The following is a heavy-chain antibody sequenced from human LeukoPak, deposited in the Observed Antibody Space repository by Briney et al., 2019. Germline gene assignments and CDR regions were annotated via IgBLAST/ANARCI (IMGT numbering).Heavy chain of an antibody. CDR3: AQDLAWGAFDH. CDR1: GFTFSSYS. Sequence: PGGSLRLSCAASGFTFSSYSMNWVRQAPGKGLEWVSSISTSSIYIYYADSVKGRFTISRGNAKDSLYLQMNSLRAEDTAVYYCAQDLAWGAFDHWGQGTLVTVSS. J-gene: IGHJ4*02. D-gene: IGHD7-27*01. CDR2: ISTSSIYI. V-gene: IGHV3-21*04.